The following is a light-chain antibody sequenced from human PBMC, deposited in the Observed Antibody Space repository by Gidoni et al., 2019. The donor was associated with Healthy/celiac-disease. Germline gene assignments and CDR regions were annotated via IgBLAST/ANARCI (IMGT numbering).Light chain of an antibody. CDR3: MQALQTPST. Sequence: IVMTQSPPSLPVPPGEPSSISCRSSQRLLHSNGYNYLDWYLQKPGQSPQLLIYLGSNRASEVPDRLSGSGSGTDFTMKISRVEAEDVGVYYWMQALQTPSTFGGGTKVEIK. CDR1: QRLLHSNGYNY. J-gene: IGKJ4*01. CDR2: LGS. V-gene: IGKV2-28*01.